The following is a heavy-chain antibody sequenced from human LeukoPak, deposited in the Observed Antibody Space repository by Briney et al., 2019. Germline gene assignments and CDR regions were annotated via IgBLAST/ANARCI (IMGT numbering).Heavy chain of an antibody. CDR2: ISTDGSTT. J-gene: IGHJ4*02. V-gene: IGHV3-74*01. Sequence: GGSLRLSCAVSGFTFSNYWMHWVRQAPGKGLVWVSRISTDGSTTSYADSVKGRFTISRDNAKNTLYLQMKGLRADDTAVYYCARFPPTVGEGYWGQGALVTVSS. CDR3: ARFPPTVGEGY. CDR1: GFTFSNYW. D-gene: IGHD4-11*01.